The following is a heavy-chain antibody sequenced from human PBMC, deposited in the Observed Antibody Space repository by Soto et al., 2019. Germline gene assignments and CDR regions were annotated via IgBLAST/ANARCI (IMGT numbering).Heavy chain of an antibody. CDR3: AHRVLRTVFGLVTTTAIYFDF. Sequence: QITLNESGPTVVRPTETLTLTCRFSGFSLTTSGVGVGWIRQSPGKAPEWLALIYWDDDKRCSASLKSRLNITKDTSKNQVVLTVSDLDPTDTATYYCAHRVLRTVFGLVTTTAIYFDFWGQGTPVAVSS. D-gene: IGHD3-3*01. CDR2: IYWDDDK. CDR1: GFSLTTSGVG. V-gene: IGHV2-5*02. J-gene: IGHJ4*02.